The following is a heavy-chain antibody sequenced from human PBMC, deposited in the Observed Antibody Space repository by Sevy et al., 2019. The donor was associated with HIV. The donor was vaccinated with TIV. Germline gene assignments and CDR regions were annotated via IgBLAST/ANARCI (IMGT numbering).Heavy chain of an antibody. Sequence: SETLSLTCTVSGASLSSGPSYWTWIRQPAGKGLEWIGRIHAGGTTNYNPSLKSQVTISVDTSKNQFSLRLTSVTAAYTAVYYCARDTFDKTTYCIRNDPGLCTFEIWGPGTTVTVSS. CDR3: ARDTFDKTTYCIRNDPGLCTFEI. CDR1: GASLSSGPSY. V-gene: IGHV4-61*02. D-gene: IGHD2-21*01. CDR2: IHAGGTT. J-gene: IGHJ3*02.